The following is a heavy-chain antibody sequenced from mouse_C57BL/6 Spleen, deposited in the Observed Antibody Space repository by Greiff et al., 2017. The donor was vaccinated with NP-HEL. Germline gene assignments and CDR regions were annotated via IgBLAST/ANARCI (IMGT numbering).Heavy chain of an antibody. CDR2: IWTGGGT. CDR3: ARNWWEERRDYAMDY. V-gene: IGHV2-9-1*01. D-gene: IGHD1-1*02. Sequence: VKLVESGPGLVAPSQSLSITCTVSGFSLTSYAISWVRQPPGKGLEWLGVIWTGGGTNYNSALKSRLSISKDNSKSQVFLKMNSLQTDDTARYYCARNWWEERRDYAMDYWGQGTSVTVSS. CDR1: GFSLTSYA. J-gene: IGHJ4*01.